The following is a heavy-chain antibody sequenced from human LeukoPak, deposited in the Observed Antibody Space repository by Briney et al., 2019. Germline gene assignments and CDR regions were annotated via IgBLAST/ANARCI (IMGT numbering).Heavy chain of an antibody. J-gene: IGHJ2*01. D-gene: IGHD5-12*01. Sequence: GGSLRLSCAASGFTFSGYEMNWVRQAPGKGLEWVSYISRSGRTIYDADSVKGRFTISRDNAKNSLYLQTNSLRAEDTAVYYCARVYSGSWYFDLWGRGTLVTVSS. V-gene: IGHV3-48*03. CDR1: GFTFSGYE. CDR3: ARVYSGSWYFDL. CDR2: ISRSGRTI.